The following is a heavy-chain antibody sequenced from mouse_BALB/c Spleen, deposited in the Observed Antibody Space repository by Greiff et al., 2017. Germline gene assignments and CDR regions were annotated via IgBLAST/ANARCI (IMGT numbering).Heavy chain of an antibody. CDR1: GYAFTSYN. D-gene: IGHD2-1*01. CDR3: ARKGIYYGNYVAY. J-gene: IGHJ3*01. CDR2: IDPYNGGT. V-gene: IGHV1S135*01. Sequence: VQLKESGPELVKPGASVKVSCKASGYAFTSYNMYWVKQSHGKSLEWIGYIDPYNGGTSYNQKFKGKATLTVDKSSSTAYMHLNSLTSEDSAVYYCARKGIYYGNYVAYWGQGTLVTVSA.